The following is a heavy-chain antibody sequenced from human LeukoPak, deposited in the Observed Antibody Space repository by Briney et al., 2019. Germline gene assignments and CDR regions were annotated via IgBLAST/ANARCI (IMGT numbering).Heavy chain of an antibody. CDR3: AREDVDVETTTVSFDY. V-gene: IGHV4-4*07. CDR1: GGSSSSYY. J-gene: IGHJ4*02. Sequence: SETLSLTCTVSGGSSSSYYWSWIRQTAGKGLEWIGRIYVSGSTSYNPSLKSRVAMSVDTSKNQFSLKLRYVTAADTAVYYCAREDVDVETTTVSFDYWGQGTLVTVSS. D-gene: IGHD5-18*01. CDR2: IYVSGST.